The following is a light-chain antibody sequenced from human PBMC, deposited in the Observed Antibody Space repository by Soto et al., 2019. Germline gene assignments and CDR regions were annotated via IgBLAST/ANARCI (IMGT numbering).Light chain of an antibody. J-gene: IGKJ1*01. CDR2: DAS. CDR3: QQDATSPWT. V-gene: IGKV3-20*01. Sequence: ENVLTQSPGTLSLSPGERATLSCRARQNVGNSYLGWYQQKLGQAPRLLISDASNRAAGVADRFSGSGSGTDFSLTISRLEPEDFAVYYCQQDATSPWTFGQGTKVEIK. CDR1: QNVGNSY.